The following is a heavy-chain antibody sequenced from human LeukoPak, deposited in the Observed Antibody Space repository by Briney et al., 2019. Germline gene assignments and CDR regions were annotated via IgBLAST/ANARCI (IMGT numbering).Heavy chain of an antibody. J-gene: IGHJ4*02. CDR1: GYTFTGYY. D-gene: IGHD4-17*01. V-gene: IGHV1-2*02. Sequence: GASVKVSCKASGYTFTGYYMHWVRQAPGQGLEWMGWINPNSGGTNYAQKFQGRVTMTRDTSISTAYMELSRLRSDDTAGYYCAREWYGDPHYWGQGTLVTVSS. CDR2: INPNSGGT. CDR3: AREWYGDPHY.